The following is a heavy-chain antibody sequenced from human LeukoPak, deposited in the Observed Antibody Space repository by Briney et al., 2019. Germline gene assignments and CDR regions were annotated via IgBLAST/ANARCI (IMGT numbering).Heavy chain of an antibody. Sequence: ASVKVSCKASGYTFTGYYMHWVRQAPGQGLEWMGRINPNSGDTNDAQNFQGRVTMTRDTSISTAYMELTRLRSDDTAVYYCARGAHYGDNTFDFWGQGTLVTVSS. CDR1: GYTFTGYY. CDR3: ARGAHYGDNTFDF. D-gene: IGHD4-17*01. J-gene: IGHJ4*02. CDR2: INPNSGDT. V-gene: IGHV1-2*06.